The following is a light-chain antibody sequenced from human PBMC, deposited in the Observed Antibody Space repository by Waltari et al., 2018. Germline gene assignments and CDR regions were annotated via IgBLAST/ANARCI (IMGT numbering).Light chain of an antibody. CDR3: QVWDGSSDHWV. J-gene: IGLJ3*02. CDR2: DDS. CDR1: NLGSKS. V-gene: IGLV3-21*02. Sequence: SSVLTQSPSVSVAPGQTARIPCWGDNLGSKSVHWYQQKPGQAPVLVVYDDSDRPSGIPERFSGSNSGNTATLTISRVEAGDEADYYCQVWDGSSDHWVFGGGTKLTVL.